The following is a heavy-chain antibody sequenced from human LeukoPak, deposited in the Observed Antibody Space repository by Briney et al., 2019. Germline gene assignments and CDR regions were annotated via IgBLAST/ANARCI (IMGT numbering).Heavy chain of an antibody. J-gene: IGHJ4*02. CDR1: GFTFSIYA. Sequence: PGGSLRLSCAASGFTFSIYAMSWVRQAPGKGLEWVSGISWNSGSIGYADSVKGRFTISRDNAKNSLYLQMNSLRAEDTAVYYCAKDRPTVAGNLDYWGQGALVTVSS. D-gene: IGHD6-19*01. CDR2: ISWNSGSI. V-gene: IGHV3-9*01. CDR3: AKDRPTVAGNLDY.